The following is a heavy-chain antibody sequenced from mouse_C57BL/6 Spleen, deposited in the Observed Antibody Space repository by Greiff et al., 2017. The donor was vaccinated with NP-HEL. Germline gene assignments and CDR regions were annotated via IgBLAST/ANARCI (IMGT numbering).Heavy chain of an antibody. D-gene: IGHD2-3*01. CDR2: IHPNSGST. CDR3: ARFYDGYDVDY. J-gene: IGHJ2*01. V-gene: IGHV1-64*01. Sequence: VQLQQPGAELVKPGASVKLSCKASGYTFTSYWMHWVKQRPGQGLEWIGMIHPNSGSTNYNEKFKSKATLTVDKSSSTAYMQLSSLTSEDSAVYYCARFYDGYDVDYWGQGTTLTASS. CDR1: GYTFTSYW.